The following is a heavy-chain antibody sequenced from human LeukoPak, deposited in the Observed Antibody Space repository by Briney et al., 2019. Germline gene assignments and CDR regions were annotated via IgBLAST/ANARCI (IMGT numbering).Heavy chain of an antibody. Sequence: SETLSLTCTVSGGSISSGSYYWSWIRQPAGKGLEWIGRIYTSGSTNYNPSLKSRVTISVDTSKNQFSLKLSSVTAADTAVYYCARTYYGSGRATRTDPVSFDYWGQGTLVTVSS. CDR2: IYTSGST. V-gene: IGHV4-61*02. D-gene: IGHD3-10*01. CDR1: GGSISSGSYY. J-gene: IGHJ4*02. CDR3: ARTYYGSGRATRTDPVSFDY.